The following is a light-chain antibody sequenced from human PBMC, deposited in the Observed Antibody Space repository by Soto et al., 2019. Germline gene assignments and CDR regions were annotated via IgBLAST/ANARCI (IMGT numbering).Light chain of an antibody. J-gene: IGKJ5*01. V-gene: IGKV3-15*01. Sequence: EIVMTQSPATLSVSPGERVTLSCRASQSVSSDLAWYQQKRGQAPRLLIYDASTRVTGIPARFSGSGSGTEFRLTISSLQSEDFAVYYCQHYHNWLTLTFGQGTQLEIK. CDR2: DAS. CDR1: QSVSSD. CDR3: QHYHNWLTLT.